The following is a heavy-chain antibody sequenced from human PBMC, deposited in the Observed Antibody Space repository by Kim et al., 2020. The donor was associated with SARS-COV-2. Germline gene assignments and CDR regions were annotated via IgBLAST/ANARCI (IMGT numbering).Heavy chain of an antibody. Sequence: GSLRLSCAASGFTVSSNYMSWVRQAPGKGLEWVSVIYSGGSTYYADSVKGRFTISRDNSKNTLYLQMNSLRAEDTAVYYCARVRSSSWYSRTYNWFDPW. D-gene: IGHD6-13*01. CDR2: IYSGGST. CDR1: GFTVSSNY. V-gene: IGHV3-53*01. J-gene: IGHJ5*02. CDR3: ARVRSSSWYSRTYNWFDP.